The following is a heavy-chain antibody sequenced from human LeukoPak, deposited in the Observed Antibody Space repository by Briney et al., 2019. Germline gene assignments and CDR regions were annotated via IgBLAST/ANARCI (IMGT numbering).Heavy chain of an antibody. CDR3: ARHAPAALGDMDV. CDR2: INHSGST. D-gene: IGHD2-2*01. CDR1: GGSFSGYY. J-gene: IGHJ6*03. V-gene: IGHV4-34*01. Sequence: SETLSLTCAVYGGSFSGYYWSWIRQPPGKGLEWIGEINHSGSTNYNPSLKSRVTISVDTSKNQFSLKLSSVTAADTAVYYCARHAPAALGDMDVWGKGTTVTVSS.